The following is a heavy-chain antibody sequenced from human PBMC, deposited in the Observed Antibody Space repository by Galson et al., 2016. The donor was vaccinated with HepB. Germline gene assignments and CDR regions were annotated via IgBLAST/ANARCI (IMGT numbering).Heavy chain of an antibody. CDR3: ASGIRV. V-gene: IGHV3-48*02. J-gene: IGHJ4*02. D-gene: IGHD1-26*01. CDR2: IGSDNSSI. CDR1: GFTFSDYT. Sequence: SLRLSCAASGFTFSDYTMNWVRQAPGKGLEWVSYIGSDNSSIYYADSVKGRFTSSRDNAKNSLSLLMNSLRDEDTAVYYCASGIRVWGQGTLVTVSS.